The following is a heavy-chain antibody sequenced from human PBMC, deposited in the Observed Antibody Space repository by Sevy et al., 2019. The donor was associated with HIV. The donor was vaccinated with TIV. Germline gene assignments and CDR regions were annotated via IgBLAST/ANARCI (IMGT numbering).Heavy chain of an antibody. J-gene: IGHJ4*02. V-gene: IGHV3-48*03. D-gene: IGHD4-17*01. CDR3: ARDLPPSATTVAHFDY. CDR1: GFMFSSYE. CDR2: ISSSSSTI. Sequence: GGCLRLSCAASGFMFSSYEMNWVRQAPGKGLEWILYISSSSSTIYYPDSVKGRFTISRDNAKNSLYLQMNSLRTDDTAVYYCARDLPPSATTVAHFDYWGPGTLVTVSS.